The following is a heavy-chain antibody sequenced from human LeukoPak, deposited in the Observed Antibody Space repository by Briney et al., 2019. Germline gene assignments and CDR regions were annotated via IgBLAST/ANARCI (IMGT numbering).Heavy chain of an antibody. CDR2: INPSGGGT. CDR3: AREIGPRQLHLWGSAFDY. D-gene: IGHD5-18*01. V-gene: IGHV1-46*01. Sequence: ASVKVSCMASGYTFTNYYIHWVRQAPGQGLEWMGIINPSGGGTSYAQKFQGRVTMTRDTSTSTVYMELSSLRSEDTAVYYCAREIGPRQLHLWGSAFDYWGQGTLVTVSS. CDR1: GYTFTNYY. J-gene: IGHJ4*02.